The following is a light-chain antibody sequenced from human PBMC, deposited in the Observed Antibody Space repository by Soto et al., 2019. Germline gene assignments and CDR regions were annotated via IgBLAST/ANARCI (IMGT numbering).Light chain of an antibody. CDR2: DAS. J-gene: IGKJ1*01. CDR1: QSVSSY. Sequence: EIVLTQSPATLSLSPGERATLSCRASQSVSSYFAWYQQNPGQAPRLLIYDASNRATGIPARFSGSGSGTDFTLTISSLEPEDFAVYYCQQRSNLPLTFGQGTKVEIK. V-gene: IGKV3-11*01. CDR3: QQRSNLPLT.